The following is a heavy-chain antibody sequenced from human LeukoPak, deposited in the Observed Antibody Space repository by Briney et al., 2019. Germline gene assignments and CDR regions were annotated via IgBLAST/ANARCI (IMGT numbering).Heavy chain of an antibody. D-gene: IGHD1-20*01. CDR2: INHSGST. Sequence: SETLSLTCAVYGGSFSGYYWSWIRQPPGKGLEWIGEINHSGSTNYNPSLKSRVTMSVDTSKNQFSLKLSSVTAADTAVYYCARGYNWNGEILDYWGQGTLVTVSS. J-gene: IGHJ4*02. CDR1: GGSFSGYY. V-gene: IGHV4-34*01. CDR3: ARGYNWNGEILDY.